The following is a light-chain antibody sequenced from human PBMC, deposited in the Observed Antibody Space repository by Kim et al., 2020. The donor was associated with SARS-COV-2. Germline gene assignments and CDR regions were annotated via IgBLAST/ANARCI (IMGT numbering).Light chain of an antibody. CDR2: GAS. CDR1: QTISSSY. J-gene: IGKJ1*01. CDR3: QQYGGSPWT. Sequence: EIVLTQSPGTLSLSPGERATLSCRASQTISSSYLVWYQQKPGQAPRLLMYGASSRATGIPDRFSGSGSGTDFTLTITRLEPEDFAVYYCQQYGGSPWTFGQGTKVDIK. V-gene: IGKV3-20*01.